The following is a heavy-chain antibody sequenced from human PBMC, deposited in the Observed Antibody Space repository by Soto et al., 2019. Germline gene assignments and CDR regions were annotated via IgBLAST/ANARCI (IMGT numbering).Heavy chain of an antibody. CDR2: IYSGGST. CDR3: ARDRMECTNCPYYYYYMDV. J-gene: IGHJ6*03. D-gene: IGHD2-8*01. CDR1: GFTVSSNY. V-gene: IGHV3-66*01. Sequence: GGSLRLSCAASGFTVSSNYMSWVRQAPGKGLEWVSVIYSGGSTYYVDSVKGRFTISRDNSKNTLYLQMNSLRAEDTAVYYCARDRMECTNCPYYYYYMDVWGKGTTVTVSS.